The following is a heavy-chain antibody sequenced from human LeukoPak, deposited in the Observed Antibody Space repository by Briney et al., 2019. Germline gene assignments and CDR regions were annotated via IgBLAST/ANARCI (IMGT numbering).Heavy chain of an antibody. J-gene: IGHJ5*02. CDR2: ISSRGHYV. D-gene: IGHD3/OR15-3a*01. Sequence: GWSLRLSCPASGLTFSNSSMNWVRQAPGKGLEWVASISSRGHYVYYAPSVRGRLTVSRDTAENSLYLQMNRLSGEETAVYYCARSGWTNWFDPWGQSTLVTVSS. V-gene: IGHV3-21*01. CDR1: GLTFSNSS. CDR3: ARSGWTNWFDP.